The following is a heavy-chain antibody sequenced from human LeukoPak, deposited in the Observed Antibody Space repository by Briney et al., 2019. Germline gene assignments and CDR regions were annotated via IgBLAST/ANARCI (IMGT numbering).Heavy chain of an antibody. Sequence: SDTLSPTCTVSGGSISSYYWTWIRQPPGKGLEWIGDVFYSGSTNYNPSLKSRVTISVDTSKNQFSLRLSSVTAADTAVYYCARHLLVADYYYYAMDVWGQGTTVTVSS. CDR1: GGSISSYY. D-gene: IGHD5-12*01. CDR2: VFYSGST. V-gene: IGHV4-59*08. CDR3: ARHLLVADYYYYAMDV. J-gene: IGHJ6*02.